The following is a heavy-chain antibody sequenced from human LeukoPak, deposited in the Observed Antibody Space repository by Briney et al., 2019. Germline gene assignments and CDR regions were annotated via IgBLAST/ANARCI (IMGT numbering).Heavy chain of an antibody. J-gene: IGHJ4*02. CDR1: GYTFADYY. Sequence: GASVKVSCKASGYTFADYYIHWVRQAPGQGLEWMGWINPNGGRTSYAQNFQGRVTLTRDTSISTAYMELNSLTSDDTAVYYCARVSAAGREIDYWGQGTLVTVSS. CDR3: ARVSAAGREIDY. D-gene: IGHD6-13*01. CDR2: INPNGGRT. V-gene: IGHV1-2*02.